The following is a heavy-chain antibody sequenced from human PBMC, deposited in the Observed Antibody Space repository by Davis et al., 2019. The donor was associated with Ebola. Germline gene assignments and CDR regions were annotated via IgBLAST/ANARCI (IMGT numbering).Heavy chain of an antibody. CDR3: ARDEPDIVATIGFDY. V-gene: IGHV4-38-2*02. D-gene: IGHD5-12*01. J-gene: IGHJ4*02. CDR1: GGSISRYY. Sequence: MPGGSLRLSCTVSGGSISRYYWGWIRQPPGKGLEWIGSIYHSGSTYYNPSLKSRVTISVDTSKNQFSLKLSSVTAADTAVYYCARDEPDIVATIGFDYWGQGTLVTVSS. CDR2: IYHSGST.